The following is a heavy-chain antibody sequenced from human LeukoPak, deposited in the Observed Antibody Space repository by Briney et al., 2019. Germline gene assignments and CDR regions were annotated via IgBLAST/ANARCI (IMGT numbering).Heavy chain of an antibody. D-gene: IGHD1-26*01. CDR3: ASDGSGSYSNDY. CDR2: IIPIFGTA. Sequence: SVKVSCKASGGTFISYAISWVRQAPGQGLEWMGGIIPIFGTANYAQKFQGRVTITADGSTSTAYMELSSLRSEDTAVYYCASDGSGSYSNDYWGQGTLVTVSS. CDR1: GGTFISYA. J-gene: IGHJ4*02. V-gene: IGHV1-69*13.